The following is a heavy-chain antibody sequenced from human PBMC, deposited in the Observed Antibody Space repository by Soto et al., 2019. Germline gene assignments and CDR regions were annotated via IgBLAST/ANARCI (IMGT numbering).Heavy chain of an antibody. D-gene: IGHD2-21*01. V-gene: IGHV3-23*01. CDR2: ISGSGGST. Sequence: SGGSLRLSCAASGCPFSSYVISWVRQAPGKGLEWVSAISGSGGSTYYADSVKGRFTISRDNSKNTLYLQMNSLRAEDTAVYYCAKMRFDSYPYYFHYWGQGTLVTVSS. J-gene: IGHJ4*02. CDR3: AKMRFDSYPYYFHY. CDR1: GCPFSSYV.